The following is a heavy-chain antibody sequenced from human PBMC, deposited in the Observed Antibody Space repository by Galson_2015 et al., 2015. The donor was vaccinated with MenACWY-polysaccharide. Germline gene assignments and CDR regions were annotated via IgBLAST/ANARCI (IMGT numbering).Heavy chain of an antibody. CDR3: AIHYFYEPSRTWEGAFDV. Sequence: SLRLSCAASGFTLSTYRMNWVRQAPGKGLEWVSSIGNSPTYIYYADSVKGRSTISRDNAKNSLYLQMNSLRVDDTAIYYCAIHYFYEPSRTWEGAFDVWGQGAMVTVSS. D-gene: IGHD2/OR15-2a*01. J-gene: IGHJ3*01. V-gene: IGHV3-21*01. CDR1: GFTLSTYR. CDR2: IGNSPTYI.